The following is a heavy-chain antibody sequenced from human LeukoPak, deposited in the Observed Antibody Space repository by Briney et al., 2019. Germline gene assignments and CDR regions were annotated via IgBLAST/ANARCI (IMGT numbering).Heavy chain of an antibody. V-gene: IGHV1-24*01. CDR1: GYTLTELS. CDR2: FDPEDGET. J-gene: IGHJ6*03. Sequence: WASVKVSCKVSGYTLTELSMHWVRQAPGKGLGWMGGFDPEDGETIYAQKFQGRVTMTEDTSTDTAYMELSSLRSEDTAVYYCAIRDIVVVPAAIDSQYYYMDVWGKGTTVTVSS. CDR3: AIRDIVVVPAAIDSQYYYMDV. D-gene: IGHD2-2*01.